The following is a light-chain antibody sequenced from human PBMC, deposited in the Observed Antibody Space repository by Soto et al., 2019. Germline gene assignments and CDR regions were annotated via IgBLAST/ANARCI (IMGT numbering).Light chain of an antibody. Sequence: EIVLTQSPGTLSFSPGERATLSCRASQSVTSTYLAWYQQKPGQAPRLLIYGASSRAIGIPDRFSGSVSGSDFILTINRLEPEDFAVYYCQQYGSSHTFGQGTRREIK. CDR1: QSVTSTY. V-gene: IGKV3-20*01. J-gene: IGKJ5*01. CDR2: GAS. CDR3: QQYGSSHT.